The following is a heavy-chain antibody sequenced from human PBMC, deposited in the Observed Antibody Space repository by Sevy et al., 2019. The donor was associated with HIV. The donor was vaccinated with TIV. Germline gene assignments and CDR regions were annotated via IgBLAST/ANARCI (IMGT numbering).Heavy chain of an antibody. D-gene: IGHD2-21*01. V-gene: IGHV1-18*01. CDR2: TSGHNGNT. CDR3: ARYEGVVASNCFDY. Sequence: ASVKVSCKASGYIFRNYDITWVRQAPGQGLEWMGRTSGHNGNTNYAQKFQGRITLTTDTSTSTAYMDLRSLTSADTAVYYCARYEGVVASNCFDYWGQGTLVTVSS. J-gene: IGHJ4*02. CDR1: GYIFRNYD.